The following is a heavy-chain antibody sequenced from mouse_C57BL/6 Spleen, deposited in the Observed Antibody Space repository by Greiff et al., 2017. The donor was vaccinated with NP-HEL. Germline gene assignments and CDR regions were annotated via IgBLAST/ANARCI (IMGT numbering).Heavy chain of an antibody. Sequence: EVQLQESGPGLVKPSQSLSLTCSVTGYSITSGYYWNWIRQFPGNKQEWMGYISYDGSNNYNPSLKNRISITRDTSKNQFFLKLNSVTTEDTATYYCARGGYDEDYAMDYWGQGTSVTVSS. J-gene: IGHJ4*01. D-gene: IGHD2-2*01. CDR1: GYSITSGYY. CDR2: ISYDGSN. CDR3: ARGGYDEDYAMDY. V-gene: IGHV3-6*01.